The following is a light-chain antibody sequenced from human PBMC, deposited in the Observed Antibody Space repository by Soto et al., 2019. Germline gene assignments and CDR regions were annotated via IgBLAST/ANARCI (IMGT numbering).Light chain of an antibody. J-gene: IGKJ4*01. V-gene: IGKV3-15*01. CDR2: GSF. CDR1: QSVSSY. CDR3: QQYNNWPLT. Sequence: EMVMTQAPATLSVSPGERATLSCRASQSVSSYVAWYQQKPGQGPRLLIFGSFNRATGVPARFSGSGSGTDFTLTISSLESEDFAVYYCQQYNNWPLTFGGGTKVEIK.